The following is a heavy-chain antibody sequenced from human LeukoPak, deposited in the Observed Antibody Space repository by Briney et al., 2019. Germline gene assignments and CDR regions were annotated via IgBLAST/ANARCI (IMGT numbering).Heavy chain of an antibody. CDR1: GFTFDDYG. CDR3: ARESGGSYYAFDI. CDR2: IKWNGGST. V-gene: IGHV3-20*04. Sequence: GGSLRLSCAASGFTFDDYGMSWVRQAPGKGLVWVSDIKWNGGSTGYADSVKGRFTISRDNAKNSLYLQMNSLRAEDTALYYCARESGGSYYAFDIWGQGTMVTVSS. D-gene: IGHD1-26*01. J-gene: IGHJ3*02.